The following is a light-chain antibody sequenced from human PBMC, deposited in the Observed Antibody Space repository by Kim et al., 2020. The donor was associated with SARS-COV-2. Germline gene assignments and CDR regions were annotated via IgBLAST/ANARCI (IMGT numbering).Light chain of an antibody. J-gene: IGKJ1*01. V-gene: IGKV1-5*03. Sequence: DIQMTQSPSTLYAFVGDRVTITCRASQSISSWLAWYQQKPGKSPYLLIYKASTLKSGVPSRFSGSGSGTEFTLTISSLQPDDFATYYCQQYITYSRTFGQGTKVDIK. CDR1: QSISSW. CDR3: QQYITYSRT. CDR2: KAS.